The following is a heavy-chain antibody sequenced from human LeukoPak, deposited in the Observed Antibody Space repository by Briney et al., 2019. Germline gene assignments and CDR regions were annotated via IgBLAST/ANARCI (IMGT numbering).Heavy chain of an antibody. D-gene: IGHD4-17*01. CDR3: ARRGNYGDYFDY. Sequence: ASVKVSCKASGYTFTGYYMHWVRQAPGQGLEWMGWINPNSGSTNYAQKFQGRVTMTRDTSISSAFMDLSRLRSDDTAVYYCARRGNYGDYFDYWGQGTLVTVSS. V-gene: IGHV1-2*02. J-gene: IGHJ4*02. CDR1: GYTFTGYY. CDR2: INPNSGST.